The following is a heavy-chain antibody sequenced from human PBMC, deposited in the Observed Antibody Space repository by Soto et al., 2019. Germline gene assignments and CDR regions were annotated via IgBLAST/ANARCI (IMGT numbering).Heavy chain of an antibody. CDR2: ISGSDDST. D-gene: IGHD6-6*01. V-gene: IGHV3-23*01. CDR3: AKMSSSATFDY. CDR1: GFTFSSYA. Sequence: EVQLLESGGGLVQPGESLRLSCAASGFTFSSYAMSWVRQAPGKGLEWVSVISGSDDSTYYADSVKGRFTISRDNSKNKLDLQMNSLRAEDTAVDYCAKMSSSATFDYWGKGTLVTVSS. J-gene: IGHJ4*02.